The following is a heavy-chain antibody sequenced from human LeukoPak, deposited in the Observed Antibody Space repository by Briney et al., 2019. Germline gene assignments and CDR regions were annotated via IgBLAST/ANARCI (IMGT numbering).Heavy chain of an antibody. J-gene: IGHJ4*02. CDR3: ARHWV. V-gene: IGHV3-23*01. CDR2: ISRSGGNT. D-gene: IGHD3-16*01. Sequence: GGSLRLSCADSGFGLSGYDMGWVRQAPGKGLEWVSTISRSGGNTYYADSVKGRFTISRDNSKNTLSLQMNNLRVDDAAVYYCARHWVWGQGTLVTVSS. CDR1: GFGLSGYD.